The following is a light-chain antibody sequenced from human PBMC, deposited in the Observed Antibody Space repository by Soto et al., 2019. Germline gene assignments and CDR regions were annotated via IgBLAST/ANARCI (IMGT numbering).Light chain of an antibody. V-gene: IGLV2-14*03. CDR3: SSYTSSSTYV. Sequence: QSVLTQPASVSGSPVQSITISCTGTSSDVGGYSSVSWYQQHPGKAPKLMIYNVSNRPSGISNRFSGSKSGNTASLTISGLQAEDEADYYCSSYTSSSTYVFGTGTKVTVL. J-gene: IGLJ1*01. CDR2: NVS. CDR1: SSDVGGYSS.